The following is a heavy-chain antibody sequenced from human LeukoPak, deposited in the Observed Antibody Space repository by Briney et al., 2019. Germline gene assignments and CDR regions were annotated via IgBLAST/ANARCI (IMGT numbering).Heavy chain of an antibody. CDR1: GGSFSTYY. V-gene: IGHV4-59*12. CDR3: ARALRGAAFDY. D-gene: IGHD5-12*01. CDR2: IFYSGST. Sequence: SETLSLTCTVSGGSFSTYYWSWIRQPPGKALEWIGNIFYSGSTYYSPSLKSRVTISLDTSRNQFSLKLSSVTAADTAVYYCARALRGAAFDYWGQGTLVTVSS. J-gene: IGHJ4*02.